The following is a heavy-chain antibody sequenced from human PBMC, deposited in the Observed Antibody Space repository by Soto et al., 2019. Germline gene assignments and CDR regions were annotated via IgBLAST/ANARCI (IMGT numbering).Heavy chain of an antibody. V-gene: IGHV1-2*02. J-gene: IGHJ4*02. CDR3: ARGAYDFWTTYYTDFDF. D-gene: IGHD3-3*01. Sequence: ASVKVSCKASGYTFTGYYLHWVRQAPGHGLEWMGWINPNTGGTNYAQKFQDRVTITRDRSISTAYMELSSLRSDDTAVFYCARGAYDFWTTYYTDFDFWGQGTVVTVSS. CDR1: GYTFTGYY. CDR2: INPNTGGT.